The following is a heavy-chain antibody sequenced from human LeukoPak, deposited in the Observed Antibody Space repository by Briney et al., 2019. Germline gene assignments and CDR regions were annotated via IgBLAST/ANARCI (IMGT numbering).Heavy chain of an antibody. D-gene: IGHD4-11*01. J-gene: IGHJ4*02. Sequence: PGGSLRLSCAASGFTVSTNYMSWVRQAPGKGLEWVSVIYSGGSTYYADPVKGRFTISRDNSKNTLYLQVNSLRAEDTAVYYCARWTTVTTRFDYWGQGTLVTVSS. V-gene: IGHV3-66*02. CDR2: IYSGGST. CDR3: ARWTTVTTRFDY. CDR1: GFTVSTNY.